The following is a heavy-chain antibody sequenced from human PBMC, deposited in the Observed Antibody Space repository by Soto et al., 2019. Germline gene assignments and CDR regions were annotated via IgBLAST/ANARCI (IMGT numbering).Heavy chain of an antibody. J-gene: IGHJ4*02. Sequence: QVHLVQSGAEVKKPGASVKVSCKASGYTFTSYGITWVRQAPGQGLEWMGWISAHNGNTDYAQKLQGRVIVTRHSSTSPAYMELRSLRSDDTAVYYCARVRYGDYWGQGALVTVSS. CDR1: GYTFTSYG. CDR3: ARVRYGDY. V-gene: IGHV1-18*01. CDR2: ISAHNGNT. D-gene: IGHD1-1*01.